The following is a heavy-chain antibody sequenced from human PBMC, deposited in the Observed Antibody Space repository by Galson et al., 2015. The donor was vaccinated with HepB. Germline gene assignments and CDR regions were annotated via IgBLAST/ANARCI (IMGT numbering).Heavy chain of an antibody. Sequence: SLRLSCAASGFTFSTYALHWVRQTPGKGLEWVTVISYDGSNKYYADSVKGRFTISRDNSKNTLYVQMNSLRAEDTAVYYCASSPDYGGFPYYFEFWGQGTLVTVSS. CDR3: ASSPDYGGFPYYFEF. CDR2: ISYDGSNK. V-gene: IGHV3-30-3*01. J-gene: IGHJ4*02. CDR1: GFTFSTYA. D-gene: IGHD4-23*01.